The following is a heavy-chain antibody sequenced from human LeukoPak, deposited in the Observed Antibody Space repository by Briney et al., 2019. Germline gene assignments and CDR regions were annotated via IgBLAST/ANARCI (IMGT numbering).Heavy chain of an antibody. CDR3: ARDLKEGEFLEWLLSPSYYYGMDV. CDR1: GGTFSSYA. Sequence: SVKVSCKASGGTFSSYAISWVRQAPGQGLEWMGRIFPILGIANYAQKFQGRVTITADKSTSTAYMELSSLRSEDTAVYYCARDLKEGEFLEWLLSPSYYYGMDVWGQGTTVTVSS. D-gene: IGHD3-3*01. CDR2: IFPILGIA. V-gene: IGHV1-69*04. J-gene: IGHJ6*02.